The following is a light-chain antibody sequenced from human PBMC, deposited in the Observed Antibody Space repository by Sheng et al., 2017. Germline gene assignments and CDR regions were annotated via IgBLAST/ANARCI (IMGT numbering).Light chain of an antibody. V-gene: IGLV3-21*02. CDR3: QVWDNSNDHSVV. J-gene: IGLJ2*01. CDR2: DDS. CDR1: NIGTKS. Sequence: SYVLTQPPSVSVAPGQTARITCGENNIGTKSVHWYQQKPGQAPVXVVYDDSDRPSGIPERFSGSKSGNTATLTISRVEAGDEADYYCQVWDNSNDHSVVFGGGTKLTVL.